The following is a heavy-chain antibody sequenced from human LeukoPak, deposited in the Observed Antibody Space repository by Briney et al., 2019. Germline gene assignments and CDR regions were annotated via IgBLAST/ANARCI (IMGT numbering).Heavy chain of an antibody. Sequence: KPSETLSLTCAVYGGSFSGYYWSWIRQPPGKGLEWIGEINHSGSTNYNPSLKSRVTISVDTSKNQFSLKLSSVTAADTAVYYCARNRGYYYDSSGYFSGPFQHWGQGTLVTVSS. V-gene: IGHV4-34*01. CDR2: INHSGST. CDR1: GGSFSGYY. J-gene: IGHJ1*01. D-gene: IGHD3-22*01. CDR3: ARNRGYYYDSSGYFSGPFQH.